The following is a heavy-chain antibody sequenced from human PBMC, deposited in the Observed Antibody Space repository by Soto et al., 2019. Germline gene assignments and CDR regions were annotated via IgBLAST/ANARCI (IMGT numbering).Heavy chain of an antibody. CDR3: ARGTMLRGPGYYYAMDV. V-gene: IGHV4-30-4*01. J-gene: IGHJ6*02. CDR1: GASISSGDYF. D-gene: IGHD3-10*01. CDR2: IYYDGRS. Sequence: SETLSLTCTVSGASISSGDYFWSWIRQSPGKGLEWIGYIYYDGRSYYTPSLKSRVIISVDTSKNQFSLNLTAVTAADTAVYYCARGTMLRGPGYYYAMDVWGQGTTVTVSS.